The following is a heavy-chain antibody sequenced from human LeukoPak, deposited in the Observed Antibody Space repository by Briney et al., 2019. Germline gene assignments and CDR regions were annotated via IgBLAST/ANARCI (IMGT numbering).Heavy chain of an antibody. Sequence: SETLSLTCTVSGGSISSYYWSWIRQPPGKGLEWIGYIYYSGSTNYNPSLKSRVTISVDTSKNQFSLKLSSVTAADTAVYYCARSSYDSSGYYYYFEYWGQGTLVTVSS. CDR2: IYYSGST. V-gene: IGHV4-59*01. CDR1: GGSISSYY. J-gene: IGHJ4*02. CDR3: ARSSYDSSGYYYYFEY. D-gene: IGHD3-22*01.